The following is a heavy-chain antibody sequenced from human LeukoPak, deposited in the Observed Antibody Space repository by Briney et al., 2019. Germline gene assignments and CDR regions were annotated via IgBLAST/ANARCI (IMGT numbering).Heavy chain of an antibody. V-gene: IGHV3-48*01. CDR3: ARAGYCSYGNCYCGSY. J-gene: IGHJ4*02. CDR2: IDSSSDTI. D-gene: IGHD2-15*01. Sequence: PGGSLRLSCAASGFIFSTSIMNWVRQAPGKGLEWVSYIDSSSDTIYYADSVKGRFTISRDNAKNSLYLQMNSVRAEDTAVYYCARAGYCSYGNCYCGSYWGQGTLVTVSS. CDR1: GFIFSTSI.